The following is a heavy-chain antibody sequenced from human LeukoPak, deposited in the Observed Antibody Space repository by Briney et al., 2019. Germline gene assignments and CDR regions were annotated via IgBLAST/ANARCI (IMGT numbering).Heavy chain of an antibody. D-gene: IGHD4-17*01. CDR2: ISSSSSYI. V-gene: IGHV3-21*01. CDR1: GFTFSSYS. Sequence: MAGGSLRLSCAASGFTFSSYSMNWVRQAPGKGLEWVSSISSSSSYIYYADSVKGRFTISRDNAKNSLYLQMNSLRAEDTAVYYCARDWATVTLPKNYYYAMDVWGQGTTVTVSS. CDR3: ARDWATVTLPKNYYYAMDV. J-gene: IGHJ6*02.